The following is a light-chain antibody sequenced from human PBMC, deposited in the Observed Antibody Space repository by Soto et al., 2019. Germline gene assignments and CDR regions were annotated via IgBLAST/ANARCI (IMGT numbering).Light chain of an antibody. CDR2: AAS. J-gene: IGKJ5*01. Sequence: DLQMTQSPSYLSASVGDRVTITCRASQGISNFLAWYQQKPGKVPKLLISAASTLQSGVPSRFSGSGSGTDFTLTLTSLQPEDVATYYCQKYSSVITFGQGTRLEIK. CDR3: QKYSSVIT. CDR1: QGISNF. V-gene: IGKV1-27*01.